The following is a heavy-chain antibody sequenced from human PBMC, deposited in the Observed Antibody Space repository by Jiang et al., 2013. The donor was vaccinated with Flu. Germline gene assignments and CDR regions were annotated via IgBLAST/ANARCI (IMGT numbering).Heavy chain of an antibody. CDR3: ARFMATPAGEDDAFDI. D-gene: IGHD5-24*01. J-gene: IGHJ3*02. CDR1: GFSLSTSGMC. Sequence: KPTQTLTLTCTFSGFSLSTSGMCVSWIRQPPGKALEWLARIDWDDDKYYSTSLKTRLTISKDTSKNQVVLTMTNMDPVDTATYYCARFMATPAGEDDAFDIWGQGTMVTVSS. V-gene: IGHV2-70*11. CDR2: IDWDDDK.